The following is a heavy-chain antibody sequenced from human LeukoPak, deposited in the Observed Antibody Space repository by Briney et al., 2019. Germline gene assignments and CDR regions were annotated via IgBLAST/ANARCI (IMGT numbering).Heavy chain of an antibody. V-gene: IGHV3-23*01. J-gene: IGHJ6*02. D-gene: IGHD2-21*02. Sequence: GGSLRLSCAASGFTFSSYAMSWVRQAPGKGLEWVSAISGSGGSTYYADSVKGRFTISRDNSKNTLYLQMNSLRAEDTAVYYCAKGLRYCGGDCYSGSYGMDVWGQGTTVTVSS. CDR1: GFTFSSYA. CDR3: AKGLRYCGGDCYSGSYGMDV. CDR2: ISGSGGST.